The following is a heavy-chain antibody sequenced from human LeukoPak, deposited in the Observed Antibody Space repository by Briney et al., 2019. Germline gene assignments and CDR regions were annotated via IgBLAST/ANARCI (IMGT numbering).Heavy chain of an antibody. J-gene: IGHJ4*02. CDR2: IYYSGST. V-gene: IGHV4-59*01. CDR3: ARDFYVDGYPYFEY. D-gene: IGHD5-24*01. Sequence: SSETLSLTCTVSGGSISSYHWSWIRQSPGKGLEWIGYIYYSGSTNYSPSLKSRVTISVDTSENQFSLKLSSVTAADTAVYYCARDFYVDGYPYFEYWGQGTLVTVSS. CDR1: GGSISSYH.